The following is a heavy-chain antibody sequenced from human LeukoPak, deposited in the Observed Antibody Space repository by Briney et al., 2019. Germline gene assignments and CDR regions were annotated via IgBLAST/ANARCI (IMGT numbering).Heavy chain of an antibody. V-gene: IGHV3-30*02. D-gene: IGHD3-16*02. CDR2: TRYDGSNK. CDR3: AKDLFGDYVWGTYRAIDT. Sequence: GGSLRVSCAGSGFSISRYGMHWVRQPPGKGLEWVAFTRYDGSNKYFADSVKGGFTISRDNSKNTLYLQMQSLRLEDSAIYYCAKDLFGDYVWGTYRAIDTWGQGTLVTVSS. J-gene: IGHJ4*02. CDR1: GFSISRYG.